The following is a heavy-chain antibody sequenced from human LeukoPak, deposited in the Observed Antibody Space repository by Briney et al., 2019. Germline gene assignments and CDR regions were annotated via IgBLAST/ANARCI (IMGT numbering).Heavy chain of an antibody. V-gene: IGHV3-48*04. CDR3: ARGCPSTLGDWFDP. CDR1: GFTFSSYS. Sequence: PGGSLRLSCAASGFTFSSYSMDWVRQAPGKGLEWVSYISSSSSTIYYADSVKGRFTISRDNAKNSLYLQMNSLRAEDTAVYYCARGCPSTLGDWFDPWGQGTLVTVSS. CDR2: ISSSSSTI. J-gene: IGHJ5*02. D-gene: IGHD2-8*01.